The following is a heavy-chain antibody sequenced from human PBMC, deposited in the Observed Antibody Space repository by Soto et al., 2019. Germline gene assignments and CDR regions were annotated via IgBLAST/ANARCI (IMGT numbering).Heavy chain of an antibody. D-gene: IGHD3-16*01. CDR2: IYYSGST. CDR1: GGSISSGDYY. V-gene: IGHV4-61*08. Sequence: SETLSLTCTVSGGSISSGDYYWSWIRQPPGKGLEWIGYIYYSGSTNYNPSLKSRVTISVDTSKNQFSLKLSSVTAADTAVYYCARGLSTGPATLFDYWGQGTLVTVSS. J-gene: IGHJ4*02. CDR3: ARGLSTGPATLFDY.